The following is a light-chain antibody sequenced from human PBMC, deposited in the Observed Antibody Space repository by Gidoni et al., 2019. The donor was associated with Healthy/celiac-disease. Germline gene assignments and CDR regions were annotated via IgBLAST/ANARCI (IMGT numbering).Light chain of an antibody. CDR3: QQSYSTPRT. J-gene: IGKJ2*01. V-gene: IGKV1-39*01. Sequence: DIQMSQSPSSLPASVGDRVTITCRVSQSISSYLNWYQQKPGKAPKLLIYAASRLQSGVPSRFSGSGSGTDFTLTISSLQPEDCATYYCQQSYSTPRTFGQGTKLEIK. CDR1: QSISSY. CDR2: AAS.